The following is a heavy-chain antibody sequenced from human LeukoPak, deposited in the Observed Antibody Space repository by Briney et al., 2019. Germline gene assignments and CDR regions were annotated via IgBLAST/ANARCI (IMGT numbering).Heavy chain of an antibody. CDR2: IYTSGST. Sequence: SQTLSLTCAVSGGSISSGGYSWSWIRQPAGKGLEWIGRIYTSGSTNYNPSLKSRVTMSVDTSKNQFSLKLSSVTAADTAVYYCAREGGWLQFDDWGQGTLVTVSS. D-gene: IGHD5-24*01. CDR1: GGSISSGGYS. CDR3: AREGGWLQFDD. J-gene: IGHJ5*02. V-gene: IGHV4-61*02.